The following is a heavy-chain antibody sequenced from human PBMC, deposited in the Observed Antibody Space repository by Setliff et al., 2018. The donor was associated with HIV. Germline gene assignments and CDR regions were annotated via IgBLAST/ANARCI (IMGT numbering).Heavy chain of an antibody. CDR1: DGSISSYY. CDR2: IYTSGST. J-gene: IGHJ4*02. V-gene: IGHV4-4*07. CDR3: ARHGSLGGQWLPPIDY. Sequence: SETLSLTCTVSDGSISSYYWSWIRQPAGEGLEWIGRIYTSGSTNYNPSFKSRLTMSLDPSKNQSSLKLSSVTAADTAVYYCARHGSLGGQWLPPIDYWGQGTLVTVSS. D-gene: IGHD6-19*01.